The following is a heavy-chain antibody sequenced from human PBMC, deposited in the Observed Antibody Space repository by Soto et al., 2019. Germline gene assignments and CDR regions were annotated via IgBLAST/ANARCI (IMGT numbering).Heavy chain of an antibody. CDR2: IYYSGST. V-gene: IGHV4-31*03. D-gene: IGHD3-10*01. J-gene: IGHJ4*02. CDR3: ARADGSGSYYSY. Sequence: PSETLSLTCTVSGGSISSGGYYWSWIRQHPGKGLEWIGYIYYSGSTYYTPYLKSRVTIAVDTPKNQFSPELCSATAADTAVYYCARADGSGSYYSYWGQGTLVTVSS. CDR1: GGSISSGGYY.